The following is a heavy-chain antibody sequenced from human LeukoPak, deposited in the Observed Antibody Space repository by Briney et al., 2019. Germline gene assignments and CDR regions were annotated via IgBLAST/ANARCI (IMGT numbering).Heavy chain of an antibody. CDR1: GYIFTNYY. V-gene: IGHV1-46*01. Sequence: ASVKVSCKASGYIFTNYYMHWVRQAPGQGLEWMGMINPRDGSTTYAQKFQGRVTMTRDTSTSTVYMELSGLRSEDTAMYYCARGPYGTGPPSPHYYYNMDVWGQETTVTVSS. J-gene: IGHJ6*02. CDR3: ARGPYGTGPPSPHYYYNMDV. D-gene: IGHD3-10*01. CDR2: INPRDGST.